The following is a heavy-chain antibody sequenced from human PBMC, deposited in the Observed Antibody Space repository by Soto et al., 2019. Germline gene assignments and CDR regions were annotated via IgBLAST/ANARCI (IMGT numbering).Heavy chain of an antibody. J-gene: IGHJ5*02. V-gene: IGHV3-43*01. CDR1: GFSFDDYT. CDR2: INWYGVTT. CDR3: AKESYSSSTNWFGP. D-gene: IGHD6-6*01. Sequence: GGSLRLSCAASGFSFDDYTMHWVRQAPGKGLEWVSLINWYGVTTYYADSVKGRFTISRDNTKTSLYLQMNSLRAEDTALYYCAKESYSSSTNWFGPWGQGTLVTVSS.